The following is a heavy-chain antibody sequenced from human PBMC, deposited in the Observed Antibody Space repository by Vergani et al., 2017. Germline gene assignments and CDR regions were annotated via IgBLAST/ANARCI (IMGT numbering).Heavy chain of an antibody. Sequence: QVQLVQSGAEVKKPGSSVKVSCKASGGTFSSYAISWVRQAPGQGLEWMGIINPSGGSTSYAQKFQGRVTMTRDTSTSTVYMELSSLRSEDTAVYYCARDLGYSYGSPFDYWGQGTLVTVSS. J-gene: IGHJ4*02. CDR2: INPSGGST. D-gene: IGHD5-18*01. CDR3: ARDLGYSYGSPFDY. V-gene: IGHV1-46*01. CDR1: GGTFSSYA.